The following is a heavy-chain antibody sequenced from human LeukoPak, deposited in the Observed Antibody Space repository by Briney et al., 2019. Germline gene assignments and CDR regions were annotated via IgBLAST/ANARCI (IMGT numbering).Heavy chain of an antibody. Sequence: PSETLSLTCAAYGGSFSGYYWSWIRQPPGKGLEWIGEINHSGSTNYNPSLKSRVTISVDTSKSQFSLKLSSVTAADTAVYYCARRITIFGVVIQYFDYWGQGTLVTVSS. CDR3: ARRITIFGVVIQYFDY. D-gene: IGHD3-3*01. CDR2: INHSGST. CDR1: GGSFSGYY. J-gene: IGHJ4*02. V-gene: IGHV4-34*01.